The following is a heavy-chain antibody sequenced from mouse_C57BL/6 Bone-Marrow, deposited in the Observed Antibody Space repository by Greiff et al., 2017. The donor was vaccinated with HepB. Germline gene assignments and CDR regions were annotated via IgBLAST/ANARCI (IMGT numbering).Heavy chain of an antibody. V-gene: IGHV14-4*01. CDR1: GFNIKDDY. CDR2: IDPENGDT. CDR3: TTWSTTVVAETFDY. D-gene: IGHD1-1*01. J-gene: IGHJ2*01. Sequence: VQLQQSGAELVRPGASVKLSCTASGFNIKDDYMHWVKQRPEQGLEWIGWIDPENGDTEYASKFQGKATITADTSSNTAYLQLSSLTSEDTAVYYCTTWSTTVVAETFDYWGQGTTLTVSS.